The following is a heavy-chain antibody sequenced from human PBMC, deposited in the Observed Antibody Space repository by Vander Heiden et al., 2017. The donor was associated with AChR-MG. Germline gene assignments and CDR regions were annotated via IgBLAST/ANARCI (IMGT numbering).Heavy chain of an antibody. CDR1: GYTFTSYA. D-gene: IGHD2-2*01. CDR2: INTNTGNP. CDR3: ASPFVRPAAMLYYYYGMDV. J-gene: IGHJ6*02. Sequence: QVQLVQSGSELKKPGASMKVSCKASGYTFTSYAMHWVPHDSGPGLEWMGWINTNTGNPTYAEGFTGRFVFCLDTSVSTAYLQSSSLKAEDTAVYYCASPFVRPAAMLYYYYGMDVWGQGTTVTVSS. V-gene: IGHV7-4-1*02.